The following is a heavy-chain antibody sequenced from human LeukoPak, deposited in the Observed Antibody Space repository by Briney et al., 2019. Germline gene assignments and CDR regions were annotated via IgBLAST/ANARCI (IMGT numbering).Heavy chain of an antibody. D-gene: IGHD3-10*01. Sequence: PGGSLRLSCAASGFTVSSNYMSWVRQAPGKGLELVSVIYSGGSTYYADYVKGRFTSSRDNSKNTLYLQMNSLTAEDTAVYYCARGDYYGSGSYAYWGQGTLVTVSS. CDR3: ARGDYYGSGSYAY. J-gene: IGHJ4*02. CDR1: GFTVSSNY. V-gene: IGHV3-53*01. CDR2: IYSGGST.